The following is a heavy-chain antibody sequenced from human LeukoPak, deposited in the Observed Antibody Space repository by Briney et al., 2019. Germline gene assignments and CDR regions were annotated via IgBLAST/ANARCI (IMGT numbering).Heavy chain of an antibody. D-gene: IGHD1-26*01. Sequence: GGSLRLSCTASGFAFGDYAMSWFRQAPGKGLEWVGFIRSKAYGGTTEYAASVKGRFTISRDDSKSIAYLQMNSLRAEDTAVYYCAKAVGATPMKYYYYYYMDVWGRGTTVTISS. CDR3: AKAVGATPMKYYYYYYMDV. CDR2: IRSKAYGGTT. J-gene: IGHJ6*03. CDR1: GFAFGDYA. V-gene: IGHV3-49*03.